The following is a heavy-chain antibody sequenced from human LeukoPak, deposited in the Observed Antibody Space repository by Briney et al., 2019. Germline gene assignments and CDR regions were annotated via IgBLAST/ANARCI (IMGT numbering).Heavy chain of an antibody. Sequence: PGGSLRLSCAATGITFSSYGMHLVRQAPGKGLEWVAVIWYDGSNKYYADSVKGRFTISRDNSKNTLYLQMNSLRTEDTAVYYCARSVRVLMVRGVTSRTYYFDYWGQGTLVTVSS. V-gene: IGHV3-33*01. CDR3: ARSVRVLMVRGVTSRTYYFDY. D-gene: IGHD3-10*01. CDR2: IWYDGSNK. CDR1: GITFSSYG. J-gene: IGHJ4*02.